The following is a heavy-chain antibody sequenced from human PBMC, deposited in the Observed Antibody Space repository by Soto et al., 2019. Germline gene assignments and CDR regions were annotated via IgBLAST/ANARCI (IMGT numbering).Heavy chain of an antibody. Sequence: GESLKISCDGFGYNFATYWIAWVRQMPGKGLEYMGIIYPGDSDSRYSPSFQGQVTFSADKSISTAYMQWSSLKASDTAMYYCARHGFYGDYASNYFDPWAQGTLVTVSS. CDR3: ARHGFYGDYASNYFDP. CDR2: IYPGDSDS. D-gene: IGHD4-17*01. CDR1: GYNFATYW. V-gene: IGHV5-51*01. J-gene: IGHJ5*02.